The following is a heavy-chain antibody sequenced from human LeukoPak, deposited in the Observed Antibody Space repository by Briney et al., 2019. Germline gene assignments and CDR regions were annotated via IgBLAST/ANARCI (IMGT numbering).Heavy chain of an antibody. CDR2: INPSSGTS. Sequence: ASVNVSFKASVYTFTISCMHWVRQAPGQGLEWMGIINPSSGTSSYAQKFQGRVTMTSDTSTRTVYMELSRLRSDDTAVYYCAREFSVVGARLYYWGQGTLVTVSS. D-gene: IGHD1-26*01. CDR1: VYTFTISC. J-gene: IGHJ4*02. CDR3: AREFSVVGARLYY. V-gene: IGHV1-46*01.